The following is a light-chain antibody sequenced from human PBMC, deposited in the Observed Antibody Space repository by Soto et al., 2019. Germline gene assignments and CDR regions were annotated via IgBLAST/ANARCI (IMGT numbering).Light chain of an antibody. Sequence: EIVMTQSPATLSVSPGEGVTLSCRASESVSSNLAWYQQKPGQAPRLLIYGASTRVTGIPARFSGSGSGTEFTLTIGSLQSEDFAVYSCQQYNTWPRSFGGGTKVDIK. CDR1: ESVSSN. V-gene: IGKV3-15*01. CDR3: QQYNTWPRS. J-gene: IGKJ4*01. CDR2: GAS.